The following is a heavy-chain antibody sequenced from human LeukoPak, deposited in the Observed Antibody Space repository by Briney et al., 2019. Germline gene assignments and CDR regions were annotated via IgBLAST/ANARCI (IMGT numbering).Heavy chain of an antibody. V-gene: IGHV5-10-1*01. Sequence: GESLRISCKGSGYSFTSYWISWVRQMPGKGLEWMGRIDPSDSYTNYSPSFQGHVTISADKSISAAYLQWSSLKAPDTAMYYCARHREYDILTGYFYFDYWGQGTLVTVSS. D-gene: IGHD3-9*01. CDR3: ARHREYDILTGYFYFDY. CDR2: IDPSDSYT. J-gene: IGHJ4*02. CDR1: GYSFTSYW.